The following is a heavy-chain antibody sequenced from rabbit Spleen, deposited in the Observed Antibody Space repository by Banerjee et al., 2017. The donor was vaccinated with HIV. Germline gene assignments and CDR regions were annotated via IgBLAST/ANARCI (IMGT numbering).Heavy chain of an antibody. J-gene: IGHJ4*01. V-gene: IGHV1S45*01. CDR3: ARSDYWHRSYSTVFNL. CDR2: IYAASSGST. D-gene: IGHD8-1*01. CDR1: GFSFSGSYY. Sequence: QEQLEESGGDLVKPGASLTLTCTASGFSFSGSYYMCWVRQAPEKGLEWIACIYAASSGSTYYASWAKGRFTISKTSSTTVTLQMTSLTAVDTATYFCARSDYWHRSYSTVFNLWGPGTLVTVS.